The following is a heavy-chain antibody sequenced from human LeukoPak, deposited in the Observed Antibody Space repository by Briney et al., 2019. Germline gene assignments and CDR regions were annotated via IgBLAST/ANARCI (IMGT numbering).Heavy chain of an antibody. CDR2: INFIGRT. CDR3: ARLTKGRYFDYIFAF. CDR1: GFSVSDPLSY. D-gene: IGHD3-9*01. Sequence: PSETLSLTCTVSGFSVSDPLSYWGWVRQPPGKGLEWIDEINFIGRTSYNSSLNSRVTMSVDTSKNQFSLKMTSLTAADTAVYFCARLTKGRYFDYIFAFWGQGILVTVSS. J-gene: IGHJ4*02. V-gene: IGHV4-39*01.